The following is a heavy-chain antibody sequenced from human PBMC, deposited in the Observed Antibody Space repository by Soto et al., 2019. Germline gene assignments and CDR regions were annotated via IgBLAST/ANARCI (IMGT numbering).Heavy chain of an antibody. CDR2: ISSSGSTI. Sequence: QVQLVESGGGLVKPGGSLRLSCAVSGFTFSDYHMSWIRQAPWKGLEWISYISSSGSTIYYADSVKGRFTISRDNAKNSLYLQMNSLRAEDTAVYYCARGSSSGRNEDYWGQGTLITVSS. V-gene: IGHV3-11*01. CDR3: ARGSSSGRNEDY. J-gene: IGHJ4*02. CDR1: GFTFSDYH. D-gene: IGHD6-25*01.